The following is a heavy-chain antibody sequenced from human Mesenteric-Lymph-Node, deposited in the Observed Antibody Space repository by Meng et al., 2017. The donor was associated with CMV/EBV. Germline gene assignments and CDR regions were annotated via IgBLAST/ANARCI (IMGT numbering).Heavy chain of an antibody. Sequence: GESLKISCAASGFTFSNAWMSWVRQAPGKGLEWVGRIKSKTDGGTTDYAAPVKGRFTISRDDSKNTLYLQMNSLKTEDTAVYYCTTVWSYYAQRSWGQGTLVTVSS. CDR3: TTVWSYYAQRS. D-gene: IGHD1-26*01. V-gene: IGHV3-15*01. CDR2: IKSKTDGGTT. J-gene: IGHJ5*02. CDR1: GFTFSNAW.